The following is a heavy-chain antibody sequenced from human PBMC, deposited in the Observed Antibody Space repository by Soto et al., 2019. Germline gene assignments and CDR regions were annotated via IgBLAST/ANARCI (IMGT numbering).Heavy chain of an antibody. Sequence: SETLSLTCTVSGGSISSGGYYWSWIRQHPGKGLEWIGYIYYSGSTYYNPSLKSRVTISVDTSKNQFSLKLSSVTAADTAVYYCARVENTDIVAVPAAIEWFDPWGQGTMVTVYS. CDR1: GGSISSGGYY. D-gene: IGHD2-2*02. CDR2: IYYSGST. CDR3: ARVENTDIVAVPAAIEWFDP. J-gene: IGHJ5*02. V-gene: IGHV4-31*03.